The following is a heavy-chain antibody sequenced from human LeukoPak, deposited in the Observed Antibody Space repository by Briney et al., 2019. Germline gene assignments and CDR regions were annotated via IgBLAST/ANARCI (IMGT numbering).Heavy chain of an antibody. CDR3: ARDATVTTNWFDP. Sequence: ASVKVSCKASGYTFTGYYMHWVRQAPGQGLEGMGSINPNSGGTNYAQKFQGRVTMTRDTSISTAYMELSRLRSDDTAVYYCARDATVTTNWFDPWGQETLLPVSS. J-gene: IGHJ5*02. D-gene: IGHD4-11*01. CDR1: GYTFTGYY. CDR2: INPNSGGT. V-gene: IGHV1-2*02.